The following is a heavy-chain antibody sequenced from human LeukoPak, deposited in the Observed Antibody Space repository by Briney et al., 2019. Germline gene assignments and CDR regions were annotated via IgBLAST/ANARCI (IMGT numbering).Heavy chain of an antibody. V-gene: IGHV1-69*05. D-gene: IGHD2-15*01. CDR1: GGTFSSYA. J-gene: IGHJ6*03. CDR3: ARDPVSWVVAATVYYYYMDV. Sequence: SVKVSCKASGGTFSSYAISWVRQAPGQGLEWMGRIIPIFGTANYAQKLQGRVTITTDESTSTEYMEMSSLRSEDTAVYYCARDPVSWVVAATVYYYYMDVLGKGTTVTVSS. CDR2: IIPIFGTA.